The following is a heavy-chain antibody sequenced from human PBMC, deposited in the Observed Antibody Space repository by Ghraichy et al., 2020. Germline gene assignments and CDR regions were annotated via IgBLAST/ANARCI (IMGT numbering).Heavy chain of an antibody. V-gene: IGHV1-8*01. Sequence: ASVKVSCKASGYTFTSYDINWVRQATGQGLEWMGWMNPNSGNTGYAQKFQGRVTMTRNTSISTAYMELSSLRSEDTAVYYCARGRVIRFLEWLPDYYYYYMDVWGKGTTVTVSS. CDR2: MNPNSGNT. D-gene: IGHD3-3*01. CDR3: ARGRVIRFLEWLPDYYYYYMDV. J-gene: IGHJ6*03. CDR1: GYTFTSYD.